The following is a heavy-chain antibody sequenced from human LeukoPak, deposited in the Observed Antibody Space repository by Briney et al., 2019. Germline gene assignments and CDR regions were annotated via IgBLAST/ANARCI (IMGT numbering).Heavy chain of an antibody. J-gene: IGHJ5*02. V-gene: IGHV1-24*01. CDR3: ATARVNSVGNVWFDP. Sequence: GASVKVSCKVSGYTLTELSMHWGRQAPGKGLEWMGGFDPEDGETIYAQKFQGRVTMTEDTSTDTAYMELSSLRSEDTAVYYCATARVNSVGNVWFDPWGQGTLVTVSS. CDR1: GYTLTELS. D-gene: IGHD3-10*01. CDR2: FDPEDGET.